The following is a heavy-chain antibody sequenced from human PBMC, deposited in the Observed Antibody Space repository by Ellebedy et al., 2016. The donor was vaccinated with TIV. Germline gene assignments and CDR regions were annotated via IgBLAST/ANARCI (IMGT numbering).Heavy chain of an antibody. CDR1: GFTFDDYA. CDR2: ISWNSGSI. J-gene: IGHJ4*02. Sequence: GGSLRLSCAASGFTFDDYAMHWVRQAPGKGLEWVSGISWNSGSIGYADSVKGRFTISRDNAKNSLYLQMNSLRAEDTALYYCAKAHAGYSSSWPFSWGQGTLVTVSS. D-gene: IGHD6-13*01. CDR3: AKAHAGYSSSWPFS. V-gene: IGHV3-9*01.